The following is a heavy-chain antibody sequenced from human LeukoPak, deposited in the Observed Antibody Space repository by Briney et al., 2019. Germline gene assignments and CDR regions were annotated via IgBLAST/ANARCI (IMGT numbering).Heavy chain of an antibody. CDR1: GFTFSNSA. D-gene: IGHD5-18*01. CDR2: ITDRGLNT. Sequence: PGGSLTLSCVASGFTFSNSAMSWVRQAPGKGLEWVSAITDRGLNTYYTDSVRGRFTISRDNAQNTLYVQINSLRAEDTAVYYCARVVTGMGCDYWGQGTLITVSS. V-gene: IGHV3-23*01. J-gene: IGHJ4*02. CDR3: ARVVTGMGCDY.